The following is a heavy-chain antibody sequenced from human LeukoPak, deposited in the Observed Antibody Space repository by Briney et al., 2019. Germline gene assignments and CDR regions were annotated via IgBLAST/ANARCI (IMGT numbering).Heavy chain of an antibody. Sequence: GGSLRLSCAASGFTFSSYGMHWVRQAPGKGLEWVSGITWGSGTLDYADSVRGRFTISRDNAKNSLYLQMNSLRAEDTAVYYCARDGDFWSGYYTLSGYWGQGTLVTVSS. V-gene: IGHV3-48*04. CDR3: ARDGDFWSGYYTLSGY. J-gene: IGHJ4*02. D-gene: IGHD3-3*01. CDR2: ITWGSGTL. CDR1: GFTFSSYG.